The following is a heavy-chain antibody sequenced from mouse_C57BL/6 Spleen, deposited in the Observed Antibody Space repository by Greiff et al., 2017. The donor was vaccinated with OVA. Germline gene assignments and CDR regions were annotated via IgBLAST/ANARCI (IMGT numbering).Heavy chain of an antibody. V-gene: IGHV1-54*01. Sequence: QVQLQQSGAELVRPGTSVTVSCKASGYAFTNYLIEWVKQRPGPGLEWIGVINPGSGGTNYNEKFKGKATLTADKSSSTAYMQRSSLTSEDSAVYFCARSNGNYVRYFDYWGQGTTLTVSS. J-gene: IGHJ2*01. D-gene: IGHD2-1*01. CDR1: GYAFTNYL. CDR2: INPGSGGT. CDR3: ARSNGNYVRYFDY.